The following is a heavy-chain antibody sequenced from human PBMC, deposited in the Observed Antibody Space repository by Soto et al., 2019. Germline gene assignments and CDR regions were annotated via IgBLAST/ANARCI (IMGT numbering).Heavy chain of an antibody. J-gene: IGHJ4*02. Sequence: GGSLRLSCSASGFTFRSYAMHWVRQAPGKGLEYVSAISSNGGSTYYADSVKGRFTISRDNSKNTLYLQMSSLRAEDTAVYYCVKPWLTGTTTYSYFDYWGQGTLVTVSS. CDR3: VKPWLTGTTTYSYFDY. D-gene: IGHD1-7*01. V-gene: IGHV3-64D*08. CDR1: GFTFRSYA. CDR2: ISSNGGST.